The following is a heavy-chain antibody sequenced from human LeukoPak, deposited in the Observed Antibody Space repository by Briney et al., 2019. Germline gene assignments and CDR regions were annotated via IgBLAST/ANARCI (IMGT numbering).Heavy chain of an antibody. Sequence: PSETLSLTCTVSGGSISSGDYYWSWIRQPPGKGLEWIGYIYHSGSTYYNPSLKSRVTISVDRSKNQFSLKLSSVTAADTAVYYCARGSLFDYWGQGTLVTVSS. CDR3: ARGSLFDY. V-gene: IGHV4-30-4*08. J-gene: IGHJ4*02. CDR2: IYHSGST. CDR1: GGSISSGDYY.